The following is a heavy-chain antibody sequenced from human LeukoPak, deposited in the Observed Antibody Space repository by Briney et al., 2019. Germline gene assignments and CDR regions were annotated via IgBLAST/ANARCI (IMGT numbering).Heavy chain of an antibody. V-gene: IGHV3-23*01. CDR1: GFTFINYG. J-gene: IGHJ4*02. Sequence: GGSLRLSCAASGFTFINYGMNWVRQAPGKGLEWVSGIIGGGDYTYYADSVKGRFTISRDNSKNTLFLHMNSLRVDDTALYYCAKSSRVGTYYFDYWGQGTVVTVSS. CDR3: AKSSRVGTYYFDY. D-gene: IGHD1-26*01. CDR2: IIGGGDYT.